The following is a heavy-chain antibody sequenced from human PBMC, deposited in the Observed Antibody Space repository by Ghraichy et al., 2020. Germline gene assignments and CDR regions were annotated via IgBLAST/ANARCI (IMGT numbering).Heavy chain of an antibody. CDR1: GFTFRTYW. CDR3: AGGRGYIIDY. CDR2: IKQDGSER. D-gene: IGHD2-2*02. Sequence: LPCAASGFTFRTYWMNWVRQAPGEGLEWVANIKQDGSERNYVDSVKGRFTISRDNAKNSLFLQMSSLRDEDTGVYYCAGGRGYIIDYWGQGTLVTVSS. J-gene: IGHJ4*02. V-gene: IGHV3-7*04.